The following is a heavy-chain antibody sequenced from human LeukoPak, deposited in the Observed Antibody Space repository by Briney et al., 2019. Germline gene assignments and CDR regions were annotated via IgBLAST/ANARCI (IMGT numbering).Heavy chain of an antibody. CDR3: ARAQVTNYYYYGMDV. V-gene: IGHV4-59*12. CDR1: GGSISSYY. Sequence: SETLSLTCTVSGGSISSYYWGWIRQPPGKGLEWIGYIYYSGSTYYNPSLKSRVTISVDTSKNQFSLKLSSVTAADTAVYYCARAQVTNYYYYGMDVWGQGTTVTVSS. J-gene: IGHJ6*02. CDR2: IYYSGST. D-gene: IGHD4-11*01.